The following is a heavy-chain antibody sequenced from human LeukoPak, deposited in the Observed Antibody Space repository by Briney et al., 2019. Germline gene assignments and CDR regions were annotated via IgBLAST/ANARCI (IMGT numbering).Heavy chain of an antibody. J-gene: IGHJ4*02. Sequence: GGSLRLSCTASGFTFGDYAMNWVRQAPGKGLEWVGFIRNKAYGETTEFAASVRGRFTISRDDSKSIAYLQMDSLKIEDTAAYYCTRAPFPSLAEHYFDYWAQGILVTVSS. CDR1: GFTFGDYA. CDR3: TRAPFPSLAEHYFDY. V-gene: IGHV3-49*04. CDR2: IRNKAYGETT. D-gene: IGHD1-14*01.